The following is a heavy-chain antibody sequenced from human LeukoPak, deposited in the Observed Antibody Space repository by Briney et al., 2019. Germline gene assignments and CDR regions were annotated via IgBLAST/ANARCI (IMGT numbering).Heavy chain of an antibody. D-gene: IGHD6-25*01. V-gene: IGHV3-30*02. CDR1: GFTFDDYG. CDR2: IRYDGSNK. CDR3: AKWAAFDY. J-gene: IGHJ4*02. Sequence: GGSLRLSCAASGFTFDDYGMSWVRQAPGKGLEWVAFIRYDGSNKYYADSVKGRFTISRDNSKNTLYLQMNSLRAEDTAVYYCAKWAAFDYWGQGTLVTVSS.